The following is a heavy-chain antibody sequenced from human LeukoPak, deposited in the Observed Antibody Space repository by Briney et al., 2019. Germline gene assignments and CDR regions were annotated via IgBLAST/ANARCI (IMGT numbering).Heavy chain of an antibody. D-gene: IGHD5-18*01. V-gene: IGHV3-21*01. J-gene: IGHJ4*02. CDR1: GFTFSSYA. CDR3: ARVDTAMVTDY. CDR2: ISSSSSSYI. Sequence: PGGSLRLSCAASGFTFSSYAMSWVRQAPGKGLEWVSSISSSSSSYIYYADSVKGRFTISRDNAKNSLYLQMNSLRAEDTAVYYCARVDTAMVTDYWGQGTLVTVSS.